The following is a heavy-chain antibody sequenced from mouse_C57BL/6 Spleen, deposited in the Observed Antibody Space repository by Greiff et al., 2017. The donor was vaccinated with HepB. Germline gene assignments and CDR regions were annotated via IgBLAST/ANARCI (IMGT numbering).Heavy chain of an antibody. CDR3: ARGTPSPSSMDY. D-gene: IGHD2-14*01. CDR1: GYTFTSYW. V-gene: IGHV1-50*01. J-gene: IGHJ4*01. Sequence: QVQLQQPGAELVKPGASVKLSCKASGYTFTSYWMQWVKQRPGQGLEWIGEIDPSDSYTNYNQKFKGKATLTVDTSSSTAYMQLSSLTSEDSAVYYCARGTPSPSSMDYWGQGTSVTVSS. CDR2: IDPSDSYT.